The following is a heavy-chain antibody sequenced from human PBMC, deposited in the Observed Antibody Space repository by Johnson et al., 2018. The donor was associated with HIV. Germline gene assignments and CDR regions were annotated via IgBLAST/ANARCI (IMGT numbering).Heavy chain of an antibody. J-gene: IGHJ3*02. V-gene: IGHV3-30-3*01. CDR3: ATYSSSWYKGGYALDI. D-gene: IGHD6-13*01. Sequence: QVQLVESGGGVVQPGRSLRLSCAASGFTFSSYAMHWVRQAPGEGLEWVAVISYDGSNNYYADSDQAPFTISRDNAKNSLYLQMNSLRAEYTAVYYCATYSSSWYKGGYALDIWCQGTMVTVSS. CDR1: GFTFSSYA. CDR2: ISYDGSNN.